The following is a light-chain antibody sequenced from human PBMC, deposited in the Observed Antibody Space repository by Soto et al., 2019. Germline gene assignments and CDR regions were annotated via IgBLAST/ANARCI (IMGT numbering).Light chain of an antibody. CDR2: SNN. J-gene: IGLJ1*01. CDR1: NSNIGSNT. V-gene: IGLV1-44*01. Sequence: VLTQTPSASATPGQRVTISCSGTNSNIGSNTITWYQQLPGTAPKRLIHSNNQRPSGVPDRFSASKSGTSASLAISGLQSEDEADYYCATWDDSLNGYVFGTGTKVTVL. CDR3: ATWDDSLNGYV.